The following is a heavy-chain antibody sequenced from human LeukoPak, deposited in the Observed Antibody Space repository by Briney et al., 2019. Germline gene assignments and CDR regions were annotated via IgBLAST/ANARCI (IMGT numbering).Heavy chain of an antibody. Sequence: GGSLRLSCAASGFTFSSYWMHWVRQAPGKGLVWVSRINSDGSSTSYADSVKGRFTISRDNAENTLYLQMNSLRAEDTAVYYCARAAHLYYYDSSGYYPDYWGQGTLVTVSS. D-gene: IGHD3-22*01. CDR1: GFTFSSYW. V-gene: IGHV3-74*01. CDR2: INSDGSST. CDR3: ARAAHLYYYDSSGYYPDY. J-gene: IGHJ4*02.